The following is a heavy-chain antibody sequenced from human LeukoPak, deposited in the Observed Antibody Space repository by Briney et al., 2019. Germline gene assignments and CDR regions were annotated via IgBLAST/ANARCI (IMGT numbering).Heavy chain of an antibody. CDR2: ITGSGDST. J-gene: IGHJ3*02. Sequence: GGSLRLSCAASGFTFSSYAMSWVRQAPGKGLEWVSAITGSGDSTYYADSVKGRFTISRDNSKYTLYLQMNSLRAEDTAVYYCAKGRRDGYNSGPRGDIWGQGTMVTVSS. D-gene: IGHD5-24*01. CDR1: GFTFSSYA. V-gene: IGHV3-23*01. CDR3: AKGRRDGYNSGPRGDI.